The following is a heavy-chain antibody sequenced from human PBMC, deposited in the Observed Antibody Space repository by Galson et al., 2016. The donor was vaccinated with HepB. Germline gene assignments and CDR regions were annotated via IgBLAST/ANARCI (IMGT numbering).Heavy chain of an antibody. J-gene: IGHJ4*02. D-gene: IGHD3-10*01. CDR2: VYYSGRS. CDR3: ARVSFLTGIAGVGRDY. V-gene: IGHV4-39*01. Sequence: SETLSLTCSVSGGSISSSGYYWGWIRQPPGKGLEWIGSVYYSGRSYYNPSLKSRVTISVDTSRNQFSLKVNSVTAADTAVYYCARVSFLTGIAGVGRDYWGQGTLVAVSS. CDR1: GGSISSSGYY.